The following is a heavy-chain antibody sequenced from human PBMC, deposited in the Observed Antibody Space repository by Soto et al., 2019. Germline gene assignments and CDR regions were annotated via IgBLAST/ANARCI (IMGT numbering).Heavy chain of an antibody. CDR3: VRVPGP. CDR2: IYYSGST. J-gene: IGHJ5*02. Sequence: PSETLSLTCAVYGGSLRGYYWSWIRQPPGKGLEWIGYIYYSGSTNYNPSLKSRATILVDRSKNQFSLKLSSVTAADTAVYYCVRVPGPWGQGTLVTVSS. CDR1: GGSLRGYY. V-gene: IGHV4-34*11.